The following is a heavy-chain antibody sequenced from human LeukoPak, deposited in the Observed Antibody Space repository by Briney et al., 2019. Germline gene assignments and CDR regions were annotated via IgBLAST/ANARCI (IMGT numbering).Heavy chain of an antibody. Sequence: SETLSLTCAVYGGSFSGYYWSWIRQPPGKGLEWIGEINHSGSTNYNPSLKSRVTISVDASKNQFSLKLSSVTAADTAVYYCARGGTSGWYGYYYYYMDVWGKGTTVTVSS. CDR3: ARGGTSGWYGYYYYYMDV. J-gene: IGHJ6*03. V-gene: IGHV4-34*01. CDR2: INHSGST. CDR1: GGSFSGYY. D-gene: IGHD6-19*01.